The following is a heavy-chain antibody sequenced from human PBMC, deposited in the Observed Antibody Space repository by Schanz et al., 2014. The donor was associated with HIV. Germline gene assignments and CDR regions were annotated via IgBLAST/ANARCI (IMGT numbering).Heavy chain of an antibody. V-gene: IGHV3-30*18. CDR1: GFTFDNYG. CDR2: ISYDVRNK. Sequence: QVQLVESGGGVVQPGRSLRLSCAASGFTFDNYGMHWVRQAPGKGLEWVAVISYDVRNKYYADSVKGRFTISRDNSKNTLYLQMTTLRIDDTAVYYCAKPEYDSRGSSQSHFDYWGQGTLVTVSS. CDR3: AKPEYDSRGSSQSHFDY. D-gene: IGHD3-22*01. J-gene: IGHJ4*02.